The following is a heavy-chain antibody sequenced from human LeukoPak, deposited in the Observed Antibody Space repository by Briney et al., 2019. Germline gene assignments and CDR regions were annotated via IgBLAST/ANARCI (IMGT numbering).Heavy chain of an antibody. J-gene: IGHJ3*02. Sequence: KFGGPLEISGQGSGSPFTSYWSGWARRLPAKGREGMGIYYPGDSDTRYSPSFQGQVTISADKSISTAYLQRSSLKASDTAMYYCARPRSPRPLAHDAFDIWGQGTMVTVSS. D-gene: IGHD3-16*02. CDR1: GSPFTSYW. CDR2: YYPGDSDT. V-gene: IGHV5-51*01. CDR3: ARPRSPRPLAHDAFDI.